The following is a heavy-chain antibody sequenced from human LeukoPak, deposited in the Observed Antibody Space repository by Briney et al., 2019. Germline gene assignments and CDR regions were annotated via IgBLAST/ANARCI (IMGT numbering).Heavy chain of an antibody. CDR1: GFTFSTYW. CDR2: VNGDGSST. D-gene: IGHD6-13*01. Sequence: QAGGSLRLSCAASGFTFSTYWMHWVRQAPGKGPVWVSRVNGDGSSTNYADSVKGRFTISRDNAKNTLYLQMNSLRAEDTAVYYCARDGIAAVDFDYWGQGILVTVSS. CDR3: ARDGIAAVDFDY. J-gene: IGHJ4*02. V-gene: IGHV3-74*01.